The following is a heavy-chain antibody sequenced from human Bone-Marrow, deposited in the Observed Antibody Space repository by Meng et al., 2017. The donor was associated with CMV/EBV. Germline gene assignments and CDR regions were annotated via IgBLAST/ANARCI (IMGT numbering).Heavy chain of an antibody. D-gene: IGHD6-19*01. CDR2: ISGSGGST. V-gene: IGHV3-23*01. CDR3: AKVTGIAVAGTSGEDLDY. Sequence: GESLKISCAASGFTFSSYAMSWVRQAPGKGLEWVSAISGSGGSTYYADSMKGRFTISRDNSKNTLYLQMNSLRAEDTAVYYCAKVTGIAVAGTSGEDLDYWGQGTLVTVSS. J-gene: IGHJ4*02. CDR1: GFTFSSYA.